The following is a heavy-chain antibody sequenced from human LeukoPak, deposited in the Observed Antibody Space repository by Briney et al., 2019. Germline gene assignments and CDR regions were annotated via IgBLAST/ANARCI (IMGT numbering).Heavy chain of an antibody. CDR3: AKDRDTSGWFIDY. CDR2: ISGSGGST. Sequence: GGSLRLSCAASGFTFSSYAISWVRQAPGEGLEWVSAISGSGGSTYYADSVKGRFTISRDNSKNTLYLQMNSLRAEDTAVYHCAKDRDTSGWFIDYWGQGTLVTVSS. J-gene: IGHJ4*02. CDR1: GFTFSSYA. D-gene: IGHD6-19*01. V-gene: IGHV3-23*01.